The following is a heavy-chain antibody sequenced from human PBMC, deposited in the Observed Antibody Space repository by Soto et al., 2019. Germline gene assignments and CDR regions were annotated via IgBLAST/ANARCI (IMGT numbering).Heavy chain of an antibody. J-gene: IGHJ5*02. D-gene: IGHD3-16*01. Sequence: QVQLVQSGAEVKKPGSSVKVSCKASGGNFSSYSVSWVRQAPGQGLEWMGGIIPIFGPANYAQKFQGSVTITADESASTVYMELSSLRSEDTAVYYCARRLVGVASTWCDPWGQGTLVTVSS. CDR1: GGNFSSYS. CDR2: IIPIFGPA. CDR3: ARRLVGVASTWCDP. V-gene: IGHV1-69*01.